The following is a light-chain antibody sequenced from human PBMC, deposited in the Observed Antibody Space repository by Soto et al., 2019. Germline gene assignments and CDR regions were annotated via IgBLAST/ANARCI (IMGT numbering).Light chain of an antibody. Sequence: EIVLTQSPATLSLSPGARATLSCRASQSIGYYLAWYQEKPGQAPRLLIYDASIRATGIPARFSGSWSGTDFTLTTNGLEPEDSAVYYCQQRGNWPPTWTFGQGTKVDIK. CDR1: QSIGYY. V-gene: IGKV3-11*01. CDR2: DAS. J-gene: IGKJ1*01. CDR3: QQRGNWPPTWT.